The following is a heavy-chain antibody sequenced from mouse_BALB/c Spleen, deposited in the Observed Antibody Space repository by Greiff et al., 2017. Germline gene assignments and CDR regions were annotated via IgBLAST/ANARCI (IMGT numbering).Heavy chain of an antibody. CDR3: ARSFYDYSYYFDY. V-gene: IGHV5-17*02. J-gene: IGHJ2*01. Sequence: EVKLVESGGGLVQPGGSRKLSCAASGFTFSSFGMHWVRQAPEKGLEWVAYISSGSSTIYYADTVKGRFTISRDNPKNTLFLQMTSLRSEDTPMYYCARSFYDYSYYFDYWGQGTTLTVSS. CDR1: GFTFSSFG. CDR2: ISSGSSTI. D-gene: IGHD2-4*01.